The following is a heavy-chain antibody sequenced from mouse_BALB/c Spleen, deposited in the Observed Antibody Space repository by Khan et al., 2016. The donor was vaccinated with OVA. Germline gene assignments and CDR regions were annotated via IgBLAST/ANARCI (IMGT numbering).Heavy chain of an antibody. Sequence: QVQLQQPGAELVKPGASVKLSCKASGYTFTSYWMHWVKQRPGQGLEWIGEINPSNGRTNYNEKFKSKATLTVDKSSSTAYMQLSSLTSEDSAVYYCASRYDAMDYWGQGTSVTVSS. V-gene: IGHV1S81*02. CDR3: ASRYDAMDY. CDR2: INPSNGRT. J-gene: IGHJ4*01. CDR1: GYTFTSYW. D-gene: IGHD2-14*01.